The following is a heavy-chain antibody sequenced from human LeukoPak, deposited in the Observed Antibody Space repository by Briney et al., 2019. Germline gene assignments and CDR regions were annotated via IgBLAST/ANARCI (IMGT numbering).Heavy chain of an antibody. CDR1: RYSFTTNW. CDR2: IYPGDSDT. J-gene: IGHJ4*02. V-gene: IGHV5-51*01. Sequence: GESLKISCKGSRYSFTTNWIAWVRQMPGKGLEWMGIIYPGDSDTRYSPSFQGQVTISADKSISTAYLQWSSLKASDTAMYYCARHPSRWDLPDYWGQGTLVTVSS. D-gene: IGHD1-26*01. CDR3: ARHPSRWDLPDY.